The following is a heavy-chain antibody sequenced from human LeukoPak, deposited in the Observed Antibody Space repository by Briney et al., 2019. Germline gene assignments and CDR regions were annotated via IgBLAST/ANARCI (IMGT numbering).Heavy chain of an antibody. CDR2: INPNSGGT. CDR3: ARGDKRYGDCVFYYFDY. Sequence: GASVKVSCKASGYTFTGYYMHWVRQAPGQGLEWMGWINPNSGGTNYAQKFQGRVTMTRDTSISTAYMELSRLRSDDTAVYYCARGDKRYGDCVFYYFDYWGQGTLVTVSS. CDR1: GYTFTGYY. D-gene: IGHD4-17*01. J-gene: IGHJ4*02. V-gene: IGHV1-2*02.